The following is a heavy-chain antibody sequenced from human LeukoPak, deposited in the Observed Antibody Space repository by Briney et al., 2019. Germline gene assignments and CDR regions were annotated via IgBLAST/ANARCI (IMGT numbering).Heavy chain of an antibody. CDR2: TEPGTGS. J-gene: IGHJ2*01. V-gene: IGHV3-21*01. D-gene: IGHD3-10*01. CDR3: ARDYRDAYGYRYFDL. CDR1: GFTFSTYS. Sequence: GGSLRLSCAASGFTFSTYSMNWVRLAPGKGLEWVSSTEPGTGSIADPVQGRFTISRDNAYNSLYLQMNSLRVEDTAVYYCARDYRDAYGYRYFDLWGRGTLVTVSS.